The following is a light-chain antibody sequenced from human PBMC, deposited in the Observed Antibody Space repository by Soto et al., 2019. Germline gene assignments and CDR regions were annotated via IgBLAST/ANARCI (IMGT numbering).Light chain of an antibody. V-gene: IGKV3D-15*01. CDR3: QQYNNWPRT. CDR1: QSVSSY. J-gene: IGKJ3*01. CDR2: GVS. Sequence: EIVMTQSPSTLSVSPGERATLSCRASQSVSSYLAWYQQKPGQAPSLLLYGVSTRATAIPTRFSGSGSGTEFTLTISSLQSEDFAIYYCQQYNNWPRTFGPGTKVDFK.